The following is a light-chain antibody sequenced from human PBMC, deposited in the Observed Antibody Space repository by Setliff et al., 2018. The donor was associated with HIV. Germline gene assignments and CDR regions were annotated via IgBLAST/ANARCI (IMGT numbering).Light chain of an antibody. V-gene: IGLV1-44*01. CDR1: NSNIGINT. J-gene: IGLJ2*01. CDR3: AAWDDSLNGVV. CDR2: SNN. Sequence: SALAQPPSASGTPGQRVAISCSGSNSNIGINTVNWYQQLPGTAPKRLIYSNNQRPSGVPDRISGSKSGTSASLAISGLQSEDEADYYCAAWDDSLNGVVFGGGTKVTVL.